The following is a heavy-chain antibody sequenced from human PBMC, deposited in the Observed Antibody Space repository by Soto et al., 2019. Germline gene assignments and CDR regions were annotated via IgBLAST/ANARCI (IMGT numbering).Heavy chain of an antibody. D-gene: IGHD5-18*01. J-gene: IGHJ6*02. CDR3: ARGYRGGGYNYGYGYYYGMDV. CDR1: GGTFSSYA. V-gene: IGHV1-69*01. CDR2: IIPIFGTA. Sequence: QVQLVQSGAEVKKPGSSVKVSCKASGGTFSSYAISWVRQAPGQGLEWMGGIIPIFGTANYAQKFQGRVTITADEATSTAYMELSSLRSEDTAVYYCARGYRGGGYNYGYGYYYGMDVWGQGTTVTVSS.